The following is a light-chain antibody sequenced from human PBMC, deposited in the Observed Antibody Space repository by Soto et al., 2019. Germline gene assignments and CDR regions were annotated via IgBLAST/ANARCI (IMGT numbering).Light chain of an antibody. Sequence: EIVLTQSPATLSLSPGERATLSCRASQTITTYLAWYQQKPGQPPRLLIYGASNRASGIPARFSGSGSGTDFTLNISTLDPEDFAVYSCQPRSNWPANFGQGTRLEIK. CDR2: GAS. J-gene: IGKJ5*01. CDR3: QPRSNWPAN. CDR1: QTITTY. V-gene: IGKV3-11*01.